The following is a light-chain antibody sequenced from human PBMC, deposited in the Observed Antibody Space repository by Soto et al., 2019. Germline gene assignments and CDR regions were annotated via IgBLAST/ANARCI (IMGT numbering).Light chain of an antibody. CDR1: QSLLHSNGYTY. CDR2: LGS. J-gene: IGKJ1*01. CDR3: MQTLLTST. Sequence: DIVMTQSPLSLPVTPGEPASISCRSSQSLLHSNGYTYLDWYLQRPGQSPQLLIYLGSYRASGVPDRFSGSGSGTDFTLKISRVEAGDVGVYYCMQTLLTSTFVQGTKVDIK. V-gene: IGKV2-28*01.